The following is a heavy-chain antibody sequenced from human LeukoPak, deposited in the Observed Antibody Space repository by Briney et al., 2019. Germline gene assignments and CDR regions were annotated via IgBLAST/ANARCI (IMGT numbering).Heavy chain of an antibody. V-gene: IGHV3-33*01. CDR1: GFTFSSYG. D-gene: IGHD1-26*01. J-gene: IGHJ4*02. Sequence: GRSLRLSCAASGFTFSSYGMHWVRQAPGKGLEWVAVIWYDESNKYYADSVKGRFTISRDNSKNTLYLQMNSLRAEDTAVYYCARKVGATHALDYWGQGTLVTVSS. CDR2: IWYDESNK. CDR3: ARKVGATHALDY.